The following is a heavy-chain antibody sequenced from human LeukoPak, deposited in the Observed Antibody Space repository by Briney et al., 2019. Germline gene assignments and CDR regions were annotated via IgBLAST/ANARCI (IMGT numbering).Heavy chain of an antibody. CDR3: AKTSQYSSGWFDY. V-gene: IGHV3-23*01. D-gene: IGHD6-19*01. Sequence: GGSLRLSCAASGFTFSNYAMSWVRQAPGPGLEWVSTISGSGGSTYYVDSVKGRFTISRDNSRNTLDIQMNGLRPEDTAVYYCAKTSQYSSGWFDYWGQGTLVTVSS. CDR1: GFTFSNYA. CDR2: ISGSGGST. J-gene: IGHJ4*02.